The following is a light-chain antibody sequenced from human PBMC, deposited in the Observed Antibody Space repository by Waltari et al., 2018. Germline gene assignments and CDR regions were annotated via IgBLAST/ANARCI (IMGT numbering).Light chain of an antibody. CDR3: SSNAGINNFV. CDR1: SSDVGSPDY. CDR2: HVT. V-gene: IGLV2-8*01. Sequence: QSALTQPPSASGSPGQTVTISCAGTSSDVGSPDYVSCYQKHPGQAPKLLIYHVTKRPSGVPDRFSGSKSGNTASLTVSGLQAEDEADYYCSSNAGINNFVFGGGTKLTVL. J-gene: IGLJ2*01.